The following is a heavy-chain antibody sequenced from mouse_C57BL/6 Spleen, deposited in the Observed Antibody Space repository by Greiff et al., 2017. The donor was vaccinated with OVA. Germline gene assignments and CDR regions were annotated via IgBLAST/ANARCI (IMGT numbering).Heavy chain of an antibody. CDR2: IYPGDGDT. J-gene: IGHJ2*01. V-gene: IGHV1-82*01. CDR3: AREEYDYAFDY. CDR1: GYAFSSSW. Sequence: VQLQQSGPELVKPGASVKISCKASGYAFSSSWMNWVKQRPGKGLEWIGRIYPGDGDTNYNGKFKGKATLTADKSSRTAYMQLSSLTSEDSAVYFCAREEYDYAFDYWGQGTTLTVSS. D-gene: IGHD2-4*01.